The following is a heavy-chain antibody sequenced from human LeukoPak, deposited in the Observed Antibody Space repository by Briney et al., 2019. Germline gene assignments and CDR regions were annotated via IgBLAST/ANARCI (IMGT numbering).Heavy chain of an antibody. CDR2: ISAYNGKT. CDR1: GYTFSNYG. J-gene: IGHJ5*02. D-gene: IGHD6-6*01. V-gene: IGHV1-18*01. CDR3: ASGSSSSGEGWFDP. Sequence: ASVKVSCKASGYTFSNYGFSWERQAPGQGLEWMGWISAYNGKTNYAQKVQGRVTMTTDTSASTAYMELSSLRSEDTAVYYCASGSSSSGEGWFDPWGQGTLVTVSS.